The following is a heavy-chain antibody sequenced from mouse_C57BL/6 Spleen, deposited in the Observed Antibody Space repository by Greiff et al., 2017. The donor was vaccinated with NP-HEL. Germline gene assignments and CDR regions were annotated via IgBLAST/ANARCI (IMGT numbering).Heavy chain of an antibody. Sequence: VQLQQSGAELVMPGASVKLSCKASGYTFTSYWMHWVKQRPGQGLEWIGEIDPSDSYTNYNQKFKGKSTLTVDKSSSTAYMQLSSLTSEDSAVYCCARAGITTEIEYWGQGTTVTVSS. CDR3: ARAGITTEIEY. J-gene: IGHJ2*01. CDR2: IDPSDSYT. D-gene: IGHD1-1*01. CDR1: GYTFTSYW. V-gene: IGHV1-69*01.